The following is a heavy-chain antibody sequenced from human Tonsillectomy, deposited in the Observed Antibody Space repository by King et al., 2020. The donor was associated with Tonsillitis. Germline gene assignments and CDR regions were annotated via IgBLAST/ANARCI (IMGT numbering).Heavy chain of an antibody. V-gene: IGHV2-26*01. J-gene: IGHJ4*02. D-gene: IGHD3-10*01. CDR2: IFSNDEK. CDR3: ARFMVRGRPPLHSDISSVDY. Sequence: VTLKESGPVLVKPTETLTLTCTVSGFSLSNARMGVSWIRQPPGKALEWLAHIFSNDEKSYSTSLKSRLTISKDTSKSQVVLTMTNMDPVDTATYYCARFMVRGRPPLHSDISSVDYWGQGTLVTVSS. CDR1: GFSLSNARMG.